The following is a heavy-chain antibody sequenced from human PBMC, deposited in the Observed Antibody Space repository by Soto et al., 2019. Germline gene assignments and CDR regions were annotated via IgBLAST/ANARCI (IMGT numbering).Heavy chain of an antibody. CDR1: GGTFSSYA. V-gene: IGHV1-69*01. CDR2: IIPIFGTA. D-gene: IGHD6-19*01. CDR3: ARDQRGDSSGWYAWWFDP. J-gene: IGHJ5*02. Sequence: QVPLVQSGAEVKKPGSSVKVSCKASGGTFSSYAISWVRQAPGQGLEWMGGIIPIFGTANYAQKFQGRVTITADESTSTAYMELSSLRSEDTAVYYCARDQRGDSSGWYAWWFDPWGQGTLVTVSS.